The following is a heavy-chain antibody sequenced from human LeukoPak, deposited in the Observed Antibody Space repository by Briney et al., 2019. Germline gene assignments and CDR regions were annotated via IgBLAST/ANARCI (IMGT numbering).Heavy chain of an antibody. V-gene: IGHV4-39*01. CDR1: GGSISTSSYY. CDR2: IYYSGST. Sequence: SETLSLTCTVSGGSISTSSYYWGWIRQPPGKGLECIGNIYYSGSTYYNPSLKSRVTISVDTSKNQFSLKLSSVTAADTAVYYCARNRYYYGSGNYGVPNWFDPWGQGTLVTVSS. D-gene: IGHD3-10*01. J-gene: IGHJ5*02. CDR3: ARNRYYYGSGNYGVPNWFDP.